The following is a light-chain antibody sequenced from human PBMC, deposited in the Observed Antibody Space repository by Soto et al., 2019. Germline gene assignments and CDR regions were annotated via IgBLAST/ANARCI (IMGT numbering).Light chain of an antibody. CDR2: GAS. Sequence: EIVLTQAPGNLSLSPGERATLSCRARQTVSSTYLAWYQQKHGQAPRLLLYGASSRANGIPERFSGSGSGTDFTVTISRLEPEDCAVYYCQHYGSSMSTFGQVTKVEIQ. J-gene: IGKJ2*01. V-gene: IGKV3-20*01. CDR3: QHYGSSMST. CDR1: QTVSSTY.